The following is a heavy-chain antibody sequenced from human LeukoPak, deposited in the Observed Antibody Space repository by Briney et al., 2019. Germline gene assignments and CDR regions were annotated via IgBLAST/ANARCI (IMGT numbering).Heavy chain of an antibody. CDR2: IIPILGIA. Sequence: GASVKVSCKASGGTFSSYAISWVRQAPGQRLEWMGRIIPILGIANYAQKFQGRVTITADKSTSTAYMELSSLRSEYTAVYYCARERCSSTSCYSNYYYGMDVWGQGTTVTVSS. V-gene: IGHV1-69*04. CDR1: GGTFSSYA. D-gene: IGHD2-2*02. J-gene: IGHJ6*02. CDR3: ARERCSSTSCYSNYYYGMDV.